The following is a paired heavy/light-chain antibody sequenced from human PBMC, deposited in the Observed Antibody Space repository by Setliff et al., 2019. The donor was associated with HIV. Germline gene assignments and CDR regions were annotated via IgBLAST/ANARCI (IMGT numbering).Light chain of an antibody. V-gene: IGKV1-39*01. CDR1: QSISNY. J-gene: IGKJ2*01. CDR3: QESYNTPMYT. Sequence: DIQMTQSPSSLSAALGDRVTLTCRASQSISNYVNWYQQKPGKAPNLLIYSASNLQSGVPSRFSGSGSGTEFTLTISSLQPEDFATYYCQESYNTPMYTFGQGTKVEIK. CDR2: SAS.
Heavy chain of an antibody. D-gene: IGHD4-17*01. CDR3: ARRGDYGDFEGYNWFDP. CDR2: IFPGDSDT. V-gene: IGHV5-51*03. J-gene: IGHJ5*02. CDR1: GYIFTNSW. Sequence: EMQLVQSGPEMKKPGESLKISCKASGYIFTNSWIAWVRQMPGKGLELMGIIFPGDSDTRYSPSFQGQVTISVDRSITTAYLQWSSLKASDTAIYYCARRGDYGDFEGYNWFDPWGQGTLVTVSS.